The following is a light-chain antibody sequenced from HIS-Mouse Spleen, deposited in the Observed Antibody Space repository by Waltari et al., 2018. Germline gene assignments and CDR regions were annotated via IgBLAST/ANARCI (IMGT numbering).Light chain of an antibody. J-gene: IGLJ2*01. Sequence: SYELTQPPSVSVSPGQTARITCSGDALPKKYAYWYRQKSGQAPVLVIYEDSKRPSGIHERFSGSRSGTMATLTISGAQVEDEADYYCYSTDSSGNHRVFGGGTKLTVL. CDR1: ALPKKY. V-gene: IGLV3-10*01. CDR2: EDS. CDR3: YSTDSSGNHRV.